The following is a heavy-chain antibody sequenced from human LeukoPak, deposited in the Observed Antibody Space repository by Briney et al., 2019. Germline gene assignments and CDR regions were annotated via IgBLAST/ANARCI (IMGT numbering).Heavy chain of an antibody. Sequence: GGSLRLSCAASGFIFSSYSMSWVRQAPGKGLEWVSVITGSGGNTYYADSVKGRFTISKDNSKNTVYLQMSSLRAEDTAVYFCAREDGYCSGGNCYSYFDSWGQGTLVTVSS. J-gene: IGHJ4*02. CDR1: GFIFSSYS. CDR2: ITGSGGNT. V-gene: IGHV3-23*01. D-gene: IGHD2-15*01. CDR3: AREDGYCSGGNCYSYFDS.